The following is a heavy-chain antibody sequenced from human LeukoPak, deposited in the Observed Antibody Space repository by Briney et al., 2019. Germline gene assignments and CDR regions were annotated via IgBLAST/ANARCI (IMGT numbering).Heavy chain of an antibody. J-gene: IGHJ6*03. CDR2: IYYSGHT. Sequence: SETLSLTCTVSGGSISSASYYWGWIRQPPGKGLEWIGNIYYSGHTYYNPSLKSRITISVDTSKNQFSLKVNSVTAADTAVYYCVGYSYGYYQYYFMDVWGKGTTVTVSS. CDR1: GGSISSASYY. V-gene: IGHV4-39*07. D-gene: IGHD5-18*01. CDR3: VGYSYGYYQYYFMDV.